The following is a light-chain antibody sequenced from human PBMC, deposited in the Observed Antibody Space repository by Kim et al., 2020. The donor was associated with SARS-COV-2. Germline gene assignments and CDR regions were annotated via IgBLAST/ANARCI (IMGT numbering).Light chain of an antibody. CDR3: SAWDRSLSSWV. J-gene: IGLJ3*02. Sequence: TATLTCTGNSNNVGNQGAAWLQQHQGHPPKLLSSRTNDRPSGISERLSASRSGNTASLTITGLQPEDEADYYCSAWDRSLSSWVFGGGTQLTVL. CDR1: SNNVGNQG. V-gene: IGLV10-54*01. CDR2: RTN.